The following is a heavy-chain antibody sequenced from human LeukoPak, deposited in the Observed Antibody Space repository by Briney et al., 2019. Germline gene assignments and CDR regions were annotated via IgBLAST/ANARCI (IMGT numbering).Heavy chain of an antibody. D-gene: IGHD1-26*01. Sequence: SETLSLTCTVSGGSISGYYWSWIRQPSGKGLEWIGYIYDSGSTNYNPSLKSRVTISVDTSKNQFSLKLSSVTAADMAVYYCARVHGRYSGSYYGYLGYWGQGTLVTVSS. J-gene: IGHJ4*02. V-gene: IGHV4-59*01. CDR3: ARVHGRYSGSYYGYLGY. CDR1: GGSISGYY. CDR2: IYDSGST.